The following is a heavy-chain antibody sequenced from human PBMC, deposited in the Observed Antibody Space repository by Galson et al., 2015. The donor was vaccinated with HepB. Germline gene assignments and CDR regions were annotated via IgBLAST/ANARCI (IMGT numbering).Heavy chain of an antibody. J-gene: IGHJ4*02. Sequence: PALVKPTQTLTLTCTFSGFSLSTRGVGVGWIRQPPGKALEWLALIYWDDDKRYSPSLKSRLTITKDTSKNQVVLTMTNMDPVDTATYYCAHRPVEMATIGFDYWGQGTLVTVSS. V-gene: IGHV2-5*02. CDR3: AHRPVEMATIGFDY. CDR1: GFSLSTRGVG. CDR2: IYWDDDK. D-gene: IGHD5-24*01.